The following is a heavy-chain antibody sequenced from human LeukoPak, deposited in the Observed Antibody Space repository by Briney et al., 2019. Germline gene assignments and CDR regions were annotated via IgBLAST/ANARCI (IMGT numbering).Heavy chain of an antibody. CDR3: ARQFCNVDSCFEGTFGH. CDR1: GFSFSTHA. CDR2: LSSNGAKK. Sequence: SGGSLRLSCAASGFSFSTHAMHWVRQAPGRGLEYVSGLSSNGAKKYYGDSVKGRFTITRDNSNNMVHLQMGSLRPEDMAVYYCARQFCNVDSCFEGTFGHWGQGTLVTVSS. V-gene: IGHV3-64*02. J-gene: IGHJ4*02. D-gene: IGHD2-15*01.